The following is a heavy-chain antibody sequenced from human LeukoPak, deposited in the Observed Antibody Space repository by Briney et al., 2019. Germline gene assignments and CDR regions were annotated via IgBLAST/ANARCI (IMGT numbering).Heavy chain of an antibody. CDR2: IYYSGST. J-gene: IGHJ6*02. D-gene: IGHD6-19*01. CDR3: ARGVAVAGTEYYYYYGMDV. Sequence: SETLSLTCTVSGGSISSSSYYWGWIRRPPGKGLEWIGSIYYSGSTYYNPSLKSRVTISVDTSKNQFSLKLSSVTAADTAVYYCARGVAVAGTEYYYYYGMDVWGQGTTVTVSS. V-gene: IGHV4-39*07. CDR1: GGSISSSSYY.